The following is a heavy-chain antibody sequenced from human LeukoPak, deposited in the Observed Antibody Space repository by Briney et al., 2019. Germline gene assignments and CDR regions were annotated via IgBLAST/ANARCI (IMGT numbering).Heavy chain of an antibody. J-gene: IGHJ4*02. D-gene: IGHD1-26*01. CDR2: ISSSSSTI. CDR1: GFTFSSYS. V-gene: IGHV3-48*04. CDR3: ARDMGRDLYYFDF. Sequence: GGSLRLSCAASGFTFSSYSMNWVRQAPGKGLEWVSYISSSSSTIYYADSVKGRFTISRDNAKNTLYLQMNSLRAEDTAVYYCARDMGRDLYYFDFWGQGTLVTVSS.